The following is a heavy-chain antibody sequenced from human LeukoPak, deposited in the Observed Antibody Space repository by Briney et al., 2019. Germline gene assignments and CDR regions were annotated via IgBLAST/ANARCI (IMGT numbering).Heavy chain of an antibody. Sequence: ASVKVSCKASGYTFTDYYMHWVRQAPGQGLEWMGWINPDSGGTNYAQKFQGRVTMTRDTSTRTVFMELTGLTSDDTAFYYCARLPGIVGAWSPVDYWGQGSLVTVSS. CDR2: INPDSGGT. V-gene: IGHV1-2*02. J-gene: IGHJ4*02. CDR1: GYTFTDYY. D-gene: IGHD2-21*01. CDR3: ARLPGIVGAWSPVDY.